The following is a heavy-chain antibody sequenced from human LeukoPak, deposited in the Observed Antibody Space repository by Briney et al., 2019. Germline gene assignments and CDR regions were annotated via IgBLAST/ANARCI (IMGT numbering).Heavy chain of an antibody. CDR2: VFYTGAK. CDR1: GGSISSYY. V-gene: IGHV4-59*12. D-gene: IGHD3-10*01. Sequence: SETLSLTCTVSGGSISSYYWNWIRQPPGKGLEWLGHVFYTGAKYYNPSLESRLTFSVATSRDQFSLTLTSVTAEDTAVYYCVRLQGSGISNYYLDIWGRGTLFTVSS. J-gene: IGHJ2*01. CDR3: VRLQGSGISNYYLDI.